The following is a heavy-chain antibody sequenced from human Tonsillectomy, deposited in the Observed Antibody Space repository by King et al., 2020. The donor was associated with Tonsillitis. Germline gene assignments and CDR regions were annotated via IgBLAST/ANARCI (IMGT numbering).Heavy chain of an antibody. J-gene: IGHJ5*02. CDR3: AGDIYDFWSGYYSWFDP. CDR2: IYTSGST. CDR1: GGSISSGSYY. Sequence: VQLQESGPGLVKPSQTLSLTCTVSGGSISSGSYYWSWIRQPAGKGLEWIGRIYTSGSTNYNPSLKSRVTMSVDTSKNQFSLKLSSVTAADTAVYYCAGDIYDFWSGYYSWFDPGGQGTLATVSA. V-gene: IGHV4-61*02. D-gene: IGHD3-3*01.